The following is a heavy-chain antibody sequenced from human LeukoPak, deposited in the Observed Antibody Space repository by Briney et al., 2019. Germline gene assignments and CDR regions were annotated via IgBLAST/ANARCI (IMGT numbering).Heavy chain of an antibody. CDR1: GFSFSSYA. D-gene: IGHD6-19*01. CDR3: ARSNSPWLGYFDY. Sequence: GGSLRLSCSASGFSFSSYAMSWVRQAPGKGLEWVAGISGNGDITYYVESVKGRFTISRDNSKNTLYLQMNSLRAEDTAVYYCARSNSPWLGYFDYWGQGTLVTVSS. J-gene: IGHJ4*02. CDR2: ISGNGDIT. V-gene: IGHV3-23*01.